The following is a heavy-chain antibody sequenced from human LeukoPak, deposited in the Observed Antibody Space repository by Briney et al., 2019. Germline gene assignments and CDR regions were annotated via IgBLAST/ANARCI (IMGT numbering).Heavy chain of an antibody. D-gene: IGHD5-24*01. V-gene: IGHV3-30-3*01. J-gene: IGHJ4*02. CDR2: ISYDGSNK. CDR3: ARDMEMATIFGSNSYFDY. Sequence: GGSLRLSCAASGFTFSSYAVHWVRQAPGKGLEWVAVISYDGSNKYYADSVKGRFTISRDNSKNTLYLQMNSLRAEDTAVYYCARDMEMATIFGSNSYFDYWGQGTLVTVSS. CDR1: GFTFSSYA.